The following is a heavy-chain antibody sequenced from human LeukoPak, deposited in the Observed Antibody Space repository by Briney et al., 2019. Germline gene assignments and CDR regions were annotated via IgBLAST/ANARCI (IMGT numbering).Heavy chain of an antibody. CDR1: GGSISSYY. V-gene: IGHV4-59*01. CDR2: IYYSGST. J-gene: IGHJ4*02. D-gene: IGHD3-16*01. Sequence: PSETLSLTCTVSGGSISSYYWSWIRQPPGKGLEWIGYIYYSGSTNYNPSLKSRVTISVDTSKNQFSLKLSSVTAADTAVYYCPRDYDSSLDYWGQGTLVTVSS. CDR3: PRDYDSSLDY.